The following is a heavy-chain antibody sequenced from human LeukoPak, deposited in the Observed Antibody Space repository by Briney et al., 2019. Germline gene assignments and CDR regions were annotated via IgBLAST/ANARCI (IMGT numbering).Heavy chain of an antibody. CDR1: GYTFTGYY. V-gene: IGHV1-2*02. Sequence: ASVKVSCKASGYTFTGYYMHWVRQAPGQGLEWMAWINPNSGGTNYAQKFQGRVTMTRDTSISTAYMGLSRLRSDDTAVYYCARAVDYYGSGSYYNPLDYWGQGTLVTVSS. CDR3: ARAVDYYGSGSYYNPLDY. J-gene: IGHJ4*02. CDR2: INPNSGGT. D-gene: IGHD3-10*01.